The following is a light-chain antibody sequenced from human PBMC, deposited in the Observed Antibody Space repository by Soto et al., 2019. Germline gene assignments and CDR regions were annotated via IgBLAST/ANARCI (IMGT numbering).Light chain of an antibody. CDR3: SSYSTTGTVI. CDR1: SSDVGVYNF. Sequence: QSVLTQPASVSGSPGQSITISCTGTSSDVGVYNFVSWYQRHPGKAPRLMIYDVSNRPSGVSNRFSGSNSGNTASLIISGLQAEDEADYYCSSYSTTGTVIFGGGTKVTVL. CDR2: DVS. J-gene: IGLJ2*01. V-gene: IGLV2-14*03.